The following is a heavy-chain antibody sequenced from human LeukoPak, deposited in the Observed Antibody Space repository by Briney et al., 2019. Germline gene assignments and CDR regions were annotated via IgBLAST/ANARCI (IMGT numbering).Heavy chain of an antibody. CDR3: AGGPYSSSWSVLYYYYMDV. Sequence: SETLSLTCTVSGGAMSSYYWSWIRQPPGKGLEWIGYIYYSGSTNYNPSLKSRVTISVDTSKNQFSLKLSSVTAADTAVYYCAGGPYSSSWSVLYYYYMDVGGKGTTVTVSS. CDR1: GGAMSSYY. D-gene: IGHD6-13*01. V-gene: IGHV4-59*01. J-gene: IGHJ6*03. CDR2: IYYSGST.